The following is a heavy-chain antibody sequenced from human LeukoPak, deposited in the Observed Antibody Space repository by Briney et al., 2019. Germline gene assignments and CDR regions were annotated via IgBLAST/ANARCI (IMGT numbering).Heavy chain of an antibody. CDR3: ARLASSSWPLYYYYGMDV. D-gene: IGHD6-13*01. Sequence: ASVKVSCKASGYTFTSYDINWVRQATGQGLEWVGWMNPNSANTGYAQKFQGRVTMTRNTSISTAYMELSRLRSEDTAVYYCARLASSSWPLYYYYGMDVWGQGTTVTVSS. CDR2: MNPNSANT. V-gene: IGHV1-8*01. J-gene: IGHJ6*02. CDR1: GYTFTSYD.